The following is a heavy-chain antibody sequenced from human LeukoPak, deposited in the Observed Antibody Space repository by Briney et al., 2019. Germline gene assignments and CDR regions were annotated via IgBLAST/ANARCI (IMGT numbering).Heavy chain of an antibody. CDR3: ARVGPHCSSTSCYRPYHYYYMDV. Sequence: SETLSLTCAVYGGSFSGYYWSWIRQPPGKGLEWIGEINHSGSTNYNPSLKSRVTISVDTSKNQFSLKLSSVTAADTAVYYCARVGPHCSSTSCYRPYHYYYMDVWGKGTTVTVSS. D-gene: IGHD2-2*01. CDR2: INHSGST. J-gene: IGHJ6*03. CDR1: GGSFSGYY. V-gene: IGHV4-34*01.